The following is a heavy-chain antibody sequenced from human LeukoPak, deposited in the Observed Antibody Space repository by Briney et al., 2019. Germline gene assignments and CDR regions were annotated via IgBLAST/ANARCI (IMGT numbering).Heavy chain of an antibody. Sequence: KSSETLSLTCAVYGGSFTNYYWSWIRQPPGKGLEWIGEINHGGSTNYNPSLKSRVTISVDTSKNQFSLKLTSVTAADTAVYYCARSPPPGATAYGVVDSWGRGTLVTVSS. CDR1: GGSFTNYY. CDR2: INHGGST. V-gene: IGHV4-34*01. CDR3: ARSPPPGATAYGVVDS. D-gene: IGHD3-10*01. J-gene: IGHJ5*01.